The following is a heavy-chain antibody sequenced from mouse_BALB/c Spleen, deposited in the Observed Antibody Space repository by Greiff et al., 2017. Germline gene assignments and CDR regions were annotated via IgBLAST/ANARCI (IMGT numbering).Heavy chain of an antibody. Sequence: QVQLQQSGPELVKPGASVKISCKASGYAFSSSWMNWVKQRPGQGLEWIGRIYPGDGDTNYNGKFKGKATLTADKSSSTAYMQLSSLTSVDSAVYFCARNYGNYEGAMDYWGQGTSVTVSS. CDR2: IYPGDGDT. CDR1: GYAFSSSW. J-gene: IGHJ4*01. CDR3: ARNYGNYEGAMDY. V-gene: IGHV1-82*01. D-gene: IGHD2-1*01.